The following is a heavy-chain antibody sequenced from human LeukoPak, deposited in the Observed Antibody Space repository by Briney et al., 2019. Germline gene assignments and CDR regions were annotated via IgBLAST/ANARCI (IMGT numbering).Heavy chain of an antibody. V-gene: IGHV4-59*01. CDR3: ARGRWLHAYFDY. CDR2: IYYSGST. Sequence: NLSETLSLTCTVSGGSISSYYWSWIRQPPGKGLEWIGYIYYSGSTNYNPSLKSRVTISVDTSKNQFSLKLSSVTAADTAVYYCARGRWLHAYFDYWDQGTLVTVSS. CDR1: GGSISSYY. D-gene: IGHD5-12*01. J-gene: IGHJ4*02.